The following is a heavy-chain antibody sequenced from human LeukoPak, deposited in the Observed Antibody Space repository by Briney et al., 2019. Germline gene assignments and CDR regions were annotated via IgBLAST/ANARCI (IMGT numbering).Heavy chain of an antibody. V-gene: IGHV3-23*01. CDR3: AKDSTPDTFLFDY. D-gene: IGHD5-18*01. J-gene: IGHJ4*02. Sequence: PGGSLRLSCAASGFTFSNYAMSWVRQAPGKGLEWVSAISGSGGSTYYADSVKGRFTISRDNSKNTLYLQMNSLRAEDTAVYYCAKDSTPDTFLFDYWGQGTLVTVSS. CDR2: ISGSGGST. CDR1: GFTFSNYA.